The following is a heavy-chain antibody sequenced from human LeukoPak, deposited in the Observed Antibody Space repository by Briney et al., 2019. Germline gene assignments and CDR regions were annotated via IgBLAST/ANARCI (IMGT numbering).Heavy chain of an antibody. Sequence: GGSLRLSCAASGFTFSIYVMSWVRQAPGKGLEWVSTLSGRGGNSYYADSVKGRFTISRGNSKNTLYLQMNSLRAEDTAVYYCVKDLGYSSGWYPLDYWGQGTLVTVSS. CDR1: GFTFSIYV. CDR3: VKDLGYSSGWYPLDY. J-gene: IGHJ4*02. CDR2: LSGRGGNS. V-gene: IGHV3-23*01. D-gene: IGHD6-19*01.